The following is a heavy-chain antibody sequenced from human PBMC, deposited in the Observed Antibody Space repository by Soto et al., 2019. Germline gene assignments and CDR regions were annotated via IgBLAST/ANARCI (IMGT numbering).Heavy chain of an antibody. V-gene: IGHV2-70*04. Sequence: SGPTLVNPTQTLTLTCTFSGFSLSTSGMRVSWIRQPPGKALEWLARIDWDDDKFYSTSLKTRLTISKDTSKNQVVLTMTNMDPVDTATYYCARTRTRGESYWFGPWGQGTLVTVSS. CDR2: IDWDDDK. D-gene: IGHD3-16*01. J-gene: IGHJ5*02. CDR1: GFSLSTSGMR. CDR3: ARTRTRGESYWFGP.